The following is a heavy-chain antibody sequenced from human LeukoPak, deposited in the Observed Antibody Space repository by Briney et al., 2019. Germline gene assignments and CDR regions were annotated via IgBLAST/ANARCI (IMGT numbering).Heavy chain of an antibody. V-gene: IGHV3-66*01. Sequence: GGSLRLPCAVSGFTVSSNYMCWVRQAPGKGLEWVSIIYTGGTTYYADSVKGRFTISRDNSENKAYLQMNSLRGEDTAVYYCAKDPHVDTAMVTDYWGQGTLVTVSS. J-gene: IGHJ4*02. CDR3: AKDPHVDTAMVTDY. CDR1: GFTVSSNY. CDR2: IYTGGTT. D-gene: IGHD5-18*01.